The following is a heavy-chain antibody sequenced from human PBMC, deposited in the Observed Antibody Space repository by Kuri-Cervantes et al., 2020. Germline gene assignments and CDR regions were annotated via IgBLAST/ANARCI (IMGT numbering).Heavy chain of an antibody. V-gene: IGHV4-59*11. CDR3: AREMDIAAAGSYGMDV. J-gene: IGHJ6*02. Sequence: GSLRLSCSVSGGSISGHYWTWIRQPPGRGLEWIGYIHYSGSTNYNPSLKSRVTISVDTSKNQFSLKLSSVTAADTAVCYCAREMDIAAAGSYGMDVWGQGTTVTVSS. CDR1: GGSISGHY. CDR2: IHYSGST. D-gene: IGHD6-13*01.